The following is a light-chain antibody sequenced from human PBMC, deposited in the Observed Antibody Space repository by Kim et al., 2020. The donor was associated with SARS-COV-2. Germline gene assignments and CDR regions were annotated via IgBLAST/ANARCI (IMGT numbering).Light chain of an antibody. CDR1: GNFVGNY. V-gene: IGKV3-20*01. CDR2: GAS. Sequence: VLTQSPGTLSLSPGERLTLSCRASGNFVGNYLAWYQQKPGQAPRLVISGASTRAPGVPDRFSGAESGTDFVLTINRLEPEDFAMYFCQYYGTSPGTFGQGTKVDIK. CDR3: QYYGTSPGT. J-gene: IGKJ1*01.